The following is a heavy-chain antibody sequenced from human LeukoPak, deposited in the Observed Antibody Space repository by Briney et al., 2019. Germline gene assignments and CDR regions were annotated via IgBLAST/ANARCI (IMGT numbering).Heavy chain of an antibody. CDR2: IYYTGST. V-gene: IGHV4-39*01. Sequence: PSETLSLTCTVSVGSISSSNYYWGWSRQPPGKGLEWVGSIYYTGSTYYNPSLKSRVTISVDTSKIQFSLKLSSVTAADTAVYYCARSAQSTSFIFDYWGQGSLVTVSS. J-gene: IGHJ4*02. D-gene: IGHD6-13*01. CDR1: VGSISSSNYY. CDR3: ARSAQSTSFIFDY.